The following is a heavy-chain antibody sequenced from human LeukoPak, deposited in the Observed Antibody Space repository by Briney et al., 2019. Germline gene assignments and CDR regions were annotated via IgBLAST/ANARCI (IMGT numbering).Heavy chain of an antibody. CDR2: ISGSGIST. V-gene: IGHV3-23*01. CDR3: AKTFLQSSYYPDYYFDY. Sequence: PGGSLRLSCAASGFTFSSYAMSWVRQAPGKGLEWVSDISGSGISTYYADSVKGRFTISRDNSKNTLYLQMNSLRAEDTAVYYCAKTFLQSSYYPDYYFDYWGQGTLVTVSS. CDR1: GFTFSSYA. J-gene: IGHJ4*02. D-gene: IGHD2/OR15-2a*01.